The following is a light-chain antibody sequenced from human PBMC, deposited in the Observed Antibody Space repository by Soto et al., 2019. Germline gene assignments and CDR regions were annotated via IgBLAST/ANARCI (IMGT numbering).Light chain of an antibody. CDR3: QQYATSPIT. V-gene: IGKV3-20*01. CDR1: QSFSRSF. J-gene: IGKJ5*01. Sequence: EIMLTQSPGTLSLSPGEGATLSCRASQSFSRSFLAWYQQKPGQAPRLLLYGASSRATGIPERFSGSGSGTDFTLSITRLEPEDFAVYFCQQYATSPITFGQGTRLEIK. CDR2: GAS.